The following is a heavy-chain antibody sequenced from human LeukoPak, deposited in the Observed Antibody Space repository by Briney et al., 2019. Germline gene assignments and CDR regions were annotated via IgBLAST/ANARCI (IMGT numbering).Heavy chain of an antibody. V-gene: IGHV4-4*07. CDR2: IYTSGST. CDR1: AGSISSYY. J-gene: IGHJ5*02. Sequence: SETLSLTCTVSAGSISSYYWSWIRQPAGKGLEWIGRIYTSGSTNYNPSLKSRVTISVDTSKNQFSLKLSSVTAADTAVYYCARDGSRNGYYDSSGYYHAWGQGTLVTVSS. D-gene: IGHD3-22*01. CDR3: ARDGSRNGYYDSSGYYHA.